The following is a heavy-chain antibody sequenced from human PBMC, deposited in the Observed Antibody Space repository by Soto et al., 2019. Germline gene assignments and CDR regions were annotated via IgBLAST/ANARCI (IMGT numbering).Heavy chain of an antibody. V-gene: IGHV3-30-3*01. CDR3: ARAGAAAGNLGLFDY. CDR2: ISYDGSNK. CDR1: GFTFSSYA. Sequence: GGSLRLSCAASGFTFSSYAMHWVRQAPGKGLEWVAVISYDGSNKYYADSVKGRFTISRDNSKNTLYLQMNSLRAEDTAVYYCARAGAAAGNLGLFDYWGQGTLVTVSS. J-gene: IGHJ4*02. D-gene: IGHD6-13*01.